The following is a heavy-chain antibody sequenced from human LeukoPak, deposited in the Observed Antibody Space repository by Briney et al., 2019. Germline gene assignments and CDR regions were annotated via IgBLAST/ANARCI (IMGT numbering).Heavy chain of an antibody. V-gene: IGHV3-7*01. D-gene: IGHD6-19*01. J-gene: IGHJ4*02. Sequence: GGSLRLSCAASGFTFSSYWMSWVRQAPGKGLEWVANIKQDGSEKYYVDSVKGRFTISRDNAKNSLYLQMNSLRAEDTAVYYCARVGAGISAAVAGKVTYNFDYWGQGTLVTVSS. CDR2: IKQDGSEK. CDR1: GFTFSSYW. CDR3: ARVGAGISAAVAGKVTYNFDY.